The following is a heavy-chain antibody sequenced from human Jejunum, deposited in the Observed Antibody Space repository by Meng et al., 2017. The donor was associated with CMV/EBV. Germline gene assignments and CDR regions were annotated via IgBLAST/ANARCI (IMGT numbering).Heavy chain of an antibody. Sequence: TFSSYAMNWVRQAPGKGLEWVSGISVSGGSTYYADSVKGRFSMSRDNSKKTVYLQMNSLRAEDTALYYCAKGIYYYDSSGYRLLDYWGQGTLVTVSS. CDR3: AKGIYYYDSSGYRLLDY. CDR1: TFSSYA. V-gene: IGHV3-23*01. D-gene: IGHD3-22*01. J-gene: IGHJ4*02. CDR2: ISVSGGST.